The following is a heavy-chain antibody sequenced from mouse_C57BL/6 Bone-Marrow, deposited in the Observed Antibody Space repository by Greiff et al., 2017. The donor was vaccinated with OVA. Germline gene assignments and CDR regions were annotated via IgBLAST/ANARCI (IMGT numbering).Heavy chain of an antibody. CDR2: IHPNSGST. Sequence: QVQLQQPGAELVKPGDSVKLSCKASGYTFTSYWMHWVKQRPGQGLEWIGMIHPNSGSTNYNEKFKSKATLTVDKSSSTAYMQLSSLTSEDSAVYYCARTGTGAMDYWGQGTSVTVSS. CDR3: ARTGTGAMDY. V-gene: IGHV1-64*01. J-gene: IGHJ4*01. CDR1: GYTFTSYW. D-gene: IGHD4-1*01.